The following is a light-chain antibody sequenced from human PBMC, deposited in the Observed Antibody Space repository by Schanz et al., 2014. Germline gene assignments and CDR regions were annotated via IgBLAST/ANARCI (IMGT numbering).Light chain of an antibody. Sequence: QSALTQPASVSGSPGQSITISCTGTSSDIGAYNYVSWYQQFPDKAPKLMIRDVNYRPSGVSNRFSGSKSGNTASLTISGLQAEDEAYYYCSSYSTSSTLVFGGGTKLTVL. CDR2: DVN. J-gene: IGLJ3*02. CDR1: SSDIGAYNY. V-gene: IGLV2-14*01. CDR3: SSYSTSSTLV.